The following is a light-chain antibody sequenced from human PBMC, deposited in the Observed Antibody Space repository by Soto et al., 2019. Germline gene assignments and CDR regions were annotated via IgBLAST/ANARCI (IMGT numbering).Light chain of an antibody. CDR2: KTS. V-gene: IGKV1-5*03. Sequence: DIRMTQSPSTLSASVGDRVTITCRASQSISGWLAWYQQKPGRAPKLLIYKTSSLDSGVPSRFSGSGSGTDYTLTISSLQPDDSATYHCQQYDSFSLTFGGRTKVEIK. CDR1: QSISGW. CDR3: QQYDSFSLT. J-gene: IGKJ4*01.